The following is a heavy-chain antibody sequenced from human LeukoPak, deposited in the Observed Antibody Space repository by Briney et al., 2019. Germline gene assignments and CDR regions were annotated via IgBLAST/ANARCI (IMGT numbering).Heavy chain of an antibody. CDR3: ARGRDGDYGDYGADYYYYYGMDV. V-gene: IGHV4-34*01. CDR1: GGSFSGYY. J-gene: IGHJ6*02. Sequence: SETLSLTCAVYGGSFSGYYWSWIRQPPGKGLEWIGEINHSGSTNYNPSLKSRVTISVDTSKNQFSLKLSSVTAADTAVYYCARGRDGDYGDYGADYYYYYGMDVWGQGTTVTVSS. CDR2: INHSGST. D-gene: IGHD4-17*01.